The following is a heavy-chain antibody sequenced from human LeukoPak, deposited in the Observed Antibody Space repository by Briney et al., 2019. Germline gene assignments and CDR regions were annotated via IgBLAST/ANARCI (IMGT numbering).Heavy chain of an antibody. Sequence: PGGSLRLSCAASGFTFSDYYMSWIRQAPGKGLEWVSYISSSGSTIYYADSVKGRFTISRDNAKNSLYLQMNSLRAEDTAVYYCARVRPSYYYDSSGYGPFDYWGQGTLVTVSS. CDR2: ISSSGSTI. V-gene: IGHV3-11*04. CDR3: ARVRPSYYYDSSGYGPFDY. J-gene: IGHJ4*02. CDR1: GFTFSDYY. D-gene: IGHD3-22*01.